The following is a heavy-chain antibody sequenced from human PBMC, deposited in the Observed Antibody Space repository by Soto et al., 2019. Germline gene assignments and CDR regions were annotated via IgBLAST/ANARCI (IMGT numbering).Heavy chain of an antibody. CDR2: MNPNSGNT. J-gene: IGHJ3*02. Sequence: ASVKVSCKASGYTFTSYDINWVRQATGQGLEWMGWMNPNSGNTGNAQKFQGSVTMTRSTSISTAYMELSSLRSEDTAIYFCAREGYTFGPGAVRGAFDIWGQGTLVTVSS. CDR3: AREGYTFGPGAVRGAFDI. V-gene: IGHV1-8*01. CDR1: GYTFTSYD. D-gene: IGHD1-1*01.